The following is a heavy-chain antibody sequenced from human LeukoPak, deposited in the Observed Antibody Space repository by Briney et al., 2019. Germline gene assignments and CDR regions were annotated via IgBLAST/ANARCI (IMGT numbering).Heavy chain of an antibody. V-gene: IGHV4-59*01. Sequence: SETLSLTCTVSGGSISSYYWSWIRQPPGKGLEWIGYIYYSGSTNYNPSLKSRVTISVDTSKNQFSLKLSSVTAADTAVYYCARGGYDFWSGYCDYWGQGTLVTVSS. J-gene: IGHJ4*02. CDR3: ARGGYDFWSGYCDY. D-gene: IGHD3-3*01. CDR2: IYYSGST. CDR1: GGSISSYY.